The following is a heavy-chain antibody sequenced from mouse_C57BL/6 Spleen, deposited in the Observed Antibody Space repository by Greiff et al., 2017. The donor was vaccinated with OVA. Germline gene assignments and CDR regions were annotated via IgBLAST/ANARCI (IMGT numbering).Heavy chain of an antibody. CDR1: GYTFTDYE. J-gene: IGHJ2*01. CDR2: IDPETGGT. D-gene: IGHD1-1*01. Sequence: QVQLKESGAELVRPGASVTLSCKASGYTFTDYEMHWVKQTPVHGLEWIGAIDPETGGTAYNQKFKGKAILTADKSSSTAYMELRSLTSEDSAVYYCTIPPLITTVVATDYWGQGTTLTVSS. CDR3: TIPPLITTVVATDY. V-gene: IGHV1-15*01.